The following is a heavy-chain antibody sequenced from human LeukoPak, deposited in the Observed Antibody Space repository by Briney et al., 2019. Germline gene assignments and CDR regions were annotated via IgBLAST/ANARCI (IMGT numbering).Heavy chain of an antibody. J-gene: IGHJ4*02. CDR1: GGSFSGYY. D-gene: IGHD3-10*01. CDR3: ARGPYRPNSLNKPGERITVYYGSGLFDY. V-gene: IGHV4-34*01. CDR2: INHSGST. Sequence: SETLSLTCAVYGGSFSGYYWSWIRQPPGKGLEWIGEINHSGSTNYNPSLKSRVTISVDTSKNQFSLKLSSVTAVATAVYYCARGPYRPNSLNKPGERITVYYGSGLFDYWGQGTLVTVSS.